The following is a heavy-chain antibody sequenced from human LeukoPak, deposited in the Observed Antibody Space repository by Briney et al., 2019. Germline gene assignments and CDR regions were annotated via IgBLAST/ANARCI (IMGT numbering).Heavy chain of an antibody. V-gene: IGHV4-39*01. J-gene: IGHJ4*02. CDR1: GGSISSSSYY. Sequence: SETLSLTCTVSGGSISSSSYYWGWIRQPPGKGLEWIGSIYYSGSTYYNPSLKSRVTISVDTSKNQFSLKLSSVTAADTAVYYCARGHSSSWGDHYWGQGTLVTVSS. D-gene: IGHD6-13*01. CDR3: ARGHSSSWGDHY. CDR2: IYYSGST.